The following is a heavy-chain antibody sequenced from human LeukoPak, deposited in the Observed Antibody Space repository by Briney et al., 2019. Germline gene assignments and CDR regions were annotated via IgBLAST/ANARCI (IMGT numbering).Heavy chain of an antibody. CDR2: IIPIFGTA. Sequence: SVKVSCKASGGTFSSYAISWVRQAPGQGLEWMGGIIPIFGTANYAQKFQGRVTITADESTSTAYMELSSLRSEDTAVYYCALGGVTTGASDYWGQGTLVTVSS. D-gene: IGHD4-17*01. J-gene: IGHJ4*02. CDR3: ALGGVTTGASDY. CDR1: GGTFSSYA. V-gene: IGHV1-69*13.